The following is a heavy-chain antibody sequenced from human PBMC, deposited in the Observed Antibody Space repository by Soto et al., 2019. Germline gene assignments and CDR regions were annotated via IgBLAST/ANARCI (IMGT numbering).Heavy chain of an antibody. CDR3: AKGSQQLAVYNWFDP. CDR2: ISNSGST. CDR1: GGSVTSDEDY. J-gene: IGHJ5*02. V-gene: IGHV4-30-4*01. D-gene: IGHD6-13*01. Sequence: TLSLTCTVSGGSVTSDEDYWTWIRQSPGKGLEWIGYISNSGSTGYNPSLKTRLSMSVDRSKNTLYLQMNSLRAEDTAVYYCAKGSQQLAVYNWFDPWGQGTLVTVSS.